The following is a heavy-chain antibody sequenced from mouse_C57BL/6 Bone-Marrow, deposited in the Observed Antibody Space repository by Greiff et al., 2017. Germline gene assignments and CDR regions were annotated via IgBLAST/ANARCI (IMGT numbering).Heavy chain of an antibody. CDR3: ARQDYYGSRAWFAY. J-gene: IGHJ3*01. CDR2: ISNGGGST. CDR1: GFTFSDYY. D-gene: IGHD1-1*01. Sequence: DVKLVESGGGLVQPGGSLKLSCAASGFTFSDYYMYWVRQTPEKRLEWVAYISNGGGSTYYPDTVKGRFTIARDNAKNTLYLQMSRLKSEDTAMYDCARQDYYGSRAWFAYWGQGTLVTVSA. V-gene: IGHV5-12*01.